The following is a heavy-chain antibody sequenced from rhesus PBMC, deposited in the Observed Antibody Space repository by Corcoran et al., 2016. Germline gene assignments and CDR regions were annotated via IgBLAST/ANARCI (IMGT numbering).Heavy chain of an antibody. CDR2: VKRVKGER. J-gene: IGHJ4*01. CDR1: GYTFPELS. Sequence: EVQLVQSGAEVKKPGASVKVSCKVSGYTFPELSMHWVRQAPGKGLGGMGGVKRVKGERKHAETVQGRVTVTEDTDTDTAYMELSSLRSEDTAVYYCAREVRGWYGGLDYWGQGVLVTVSS. CDR3: AREVRGWYGGLDY. D-gene: IGHD6-31*01. V-gene: IGHV1-156*01.